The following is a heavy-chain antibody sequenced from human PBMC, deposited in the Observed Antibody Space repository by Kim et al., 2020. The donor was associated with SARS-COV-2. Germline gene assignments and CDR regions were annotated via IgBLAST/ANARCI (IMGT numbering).Heavy chain of an antibody. CDR1: GGSISNNNYF. V-gene: IGHV4-39*07. Sequence: SETLSLTCTVSGGSISNNNYFWVWIRQSPGKGLEWIVSIHYSGNTYSNPSLGGRATLSADMSKNQFSLKLNSVTAADTALYYCAPHMRFADYVDYWGQGT. CDR2: IHYSGNT. CDR3: APHMRFADYVDY. D-gene: IGHD2-2*01. J-gene: IGHJ4*02.